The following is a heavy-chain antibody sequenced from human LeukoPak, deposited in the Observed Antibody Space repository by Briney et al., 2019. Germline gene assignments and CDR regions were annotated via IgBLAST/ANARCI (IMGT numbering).Heavy chain of an antibody. CDR2: INSDGSDT. V-gene: IGHV3-74*01. J-gene: IGHJ3*02. D-gene: IGHD2-15*01. CDR3: ARGGYHHGFDI. Sequence: GGSLRLSCAASGFTFSGYAMSWVRQAPGKGLVWVSRINSDGSDTIYADSVKGRFTISRDNAKSTVYLQMNSLKAEDTAVYYCARGGYHHGFDIWGQGTMVTVSS. CDR1: GFTFSGYA.